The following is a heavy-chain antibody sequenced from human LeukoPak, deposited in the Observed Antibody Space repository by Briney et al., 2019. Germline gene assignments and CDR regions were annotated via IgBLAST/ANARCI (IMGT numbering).Heavy chain of an antibody. J-gene: IGHJ4*02. CDR3: AKYTVTTWRFDY. Sequence: GGSLRLSCAASGFTFSICTMSWVRQAPGKGLEWVSAISGSGGSTYYADSVKGRFTISRDNSKNTLYLQMNSLRAEDTAVYYCAKYTVTTWRFDYWGQGTLVTVSS. CDR1: GFTFSICT. V-gene: IGHV3-23*01. CDR2: ISGSGGST. D-gene: IGHD4-17*01.